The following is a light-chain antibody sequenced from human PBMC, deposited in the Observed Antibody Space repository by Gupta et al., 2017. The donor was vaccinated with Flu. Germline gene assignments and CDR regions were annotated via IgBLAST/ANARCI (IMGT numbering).Light chain of an antibody. CDR2: RAS. CDR3: QQYGGVPRT. V-gene: IGKV3-20*01. CDR1: QSVNSDY. J-gene: IGKJ1*01. Sequence: ERTTRFCRASQSVNSDYVAWYQQRPGQPPRLLVYRASNRATGIPARFSGRGSGTDFTLTISRLEAEDFAVYYCQQYGGVPRTFGQGTKVEIK.